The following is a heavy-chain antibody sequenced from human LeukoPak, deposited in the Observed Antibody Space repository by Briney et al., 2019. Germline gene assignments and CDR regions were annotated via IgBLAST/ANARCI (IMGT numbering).Heavy chain of an antibody. CDR3: ARAYGNAFDI. D-gene: IGHD4-17*01. V-gene: IGHV3-48*01. CDR2: ITGSSTTI. CDR1: GFTFSSYS. J-gene: IGHJ3*02. Sequence: GGSLRLSCAASGFTFSSYSVHWVRQAPEKGLQWVSYITGSSTTIYYADSVKGRFTISRDNAKNSLFLQMNSLRAEDTAVYYCARAYGNAFDIWGQGTMVTVSS.